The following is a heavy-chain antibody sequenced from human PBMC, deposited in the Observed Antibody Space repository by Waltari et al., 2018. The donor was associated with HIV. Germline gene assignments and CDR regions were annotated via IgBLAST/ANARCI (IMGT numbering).Heavy chain of an antibody. CDR2: FGTAGDT. V-gene: IGHV3-13*01. CDR1: GFTFSSYD. D-gene: IGHD3-3*01. J-gene: IGHJ3*02. Sequence: EVQLVESGGGLVQPGGSLRLSCAASGFTFSSYDMHWVRQTTGKRLEWVSGFGTAGDTYYPDSVKGRFTIYRENAKNSLYLQMNSLRAEDTALYYCARGRFWSGFYPFDIWGQGTMVTVSS. CDR3: ARGRFWSGFYPFDI.